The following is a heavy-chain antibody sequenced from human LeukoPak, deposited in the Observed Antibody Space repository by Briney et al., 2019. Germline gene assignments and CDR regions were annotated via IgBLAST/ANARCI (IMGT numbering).Heavy chain of an antibody. CDR3: AKGPFPGYYDSSGYYNY. Sequence: GGSLRLSCAASGFTFDDYAMHWVRQAPGKGLEWVSGISWNSGSIGYADSVKGRFTISRDNAKNSLYLQMNGLRAEDTALYYCAKGPFPGYYDSSGYYNYWGQGILVTVSS. D-gene: IGHD3-22*01. CDR2: ISWNSGSI. V-gene: IGHV3-9*01. CDR1: GFTFDDYA. J-gene: IGHJ4*02.